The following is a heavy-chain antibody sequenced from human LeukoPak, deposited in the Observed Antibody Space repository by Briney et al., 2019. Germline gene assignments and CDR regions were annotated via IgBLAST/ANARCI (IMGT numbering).Heavy chain of an antibody. D-gene: IGHD4-17*01. V-gene: IGHV1-69*05. Sequence: GSSVKVSCKTSGDTFNNSAISWVRQAPGQGLEWLGGIMPFFGTAGYAQKFQGRVTITKDTSTRTVYLELTSLTSDDTAVYYCARDVHGDYGSGWFDPWGQGTLVSVSS. CDR3: ARDVHGDYGSGWFDP. CDR1: GDTFNNSA. CDR2: IMPFFGTA. J-gene: IGHJ5*02.